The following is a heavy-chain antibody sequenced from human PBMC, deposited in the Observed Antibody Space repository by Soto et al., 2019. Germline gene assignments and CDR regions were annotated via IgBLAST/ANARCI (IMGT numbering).Heavy chain of an antibody. D-gene: IGHD3-9*01. Sequence: ASVKVSCKASGYTFTGYYRHWVRQAPGQGLEWMGWINPNSGGTNYAQKFQGWVTMTRDTSISTAYMELSRLRSDDTAVYYCASSIGCLRYFDWLENAFDIWGQGTMVTVSS. J-gene: IGHJ3*02. CDR1: GYTFTGYY. CDR3: ASSIGCLRYFDWLENAFDI. V-gene: IGHV1-2*04. CDR2: INPNSGGT.